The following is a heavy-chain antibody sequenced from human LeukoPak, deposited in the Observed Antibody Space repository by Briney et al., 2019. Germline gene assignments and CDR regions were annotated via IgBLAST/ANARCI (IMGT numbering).Heavy chain of an antibody. V-gene: IGHV4-39*01. Sequence: PSETLSLTCTVSGGSISSSSYYWGWIRQPPGKGLEWIGSIYYSGSTYYNPSLKSRVTISVDTSKNQFSLKLSSVTAADTAVYYCARLNYDGSGSYYLDYWGQGTLVTVSS. CDR1: GGSISSSSYY. CDR2: IYYSGST. CDR3: ARLNYDGSGSYYLDY. J-gene: IGHJ4*02. D-gene: IGHD3-10*01.